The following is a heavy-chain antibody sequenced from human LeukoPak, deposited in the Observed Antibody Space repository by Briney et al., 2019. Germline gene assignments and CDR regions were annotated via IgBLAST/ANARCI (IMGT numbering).Heavy chain of an antibody. CDR1: GYSFTNYW. V-gene: IGHV5-51*01. D-gene: IGHD3-16*01. CDR3: ARFGPASHHYYRMDV. CDR2: IYPGDSDT. Sequence: GESLKISCKGSGYSFTNYWIGWVRQMPGKGLEWMGIIYPGDSDTKYSPSFQGQVTISADKSISTAYLQWSSLKASDAAMYYCARFGPASHHYYRMDVWGKGTTVIVSS. J-gene: IGHJ6*04.